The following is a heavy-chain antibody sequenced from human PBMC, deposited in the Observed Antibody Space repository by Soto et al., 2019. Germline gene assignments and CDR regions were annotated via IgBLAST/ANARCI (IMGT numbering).Heavy chain of an antibody. CDR1: GDSVSSNSVA. J-gene: IGHJ6*02. CDR3: ARSEEDSDYYYYYGMDV. D-gene: IGHD2-15*01. CDR2: TYYRSRWYN. Sequence: SQTLSLTCVISGDSVSSNSVAWNWVRQSPSRGLEWLGRTYYRSRWYNDYAVSVRSRIAINPDTSKNHFSLQLNSVTPDDTAVYYCARSEEDSDYYYYYGMDVWGQGTTVTVSS. V-gene: IGHV6-1*01.